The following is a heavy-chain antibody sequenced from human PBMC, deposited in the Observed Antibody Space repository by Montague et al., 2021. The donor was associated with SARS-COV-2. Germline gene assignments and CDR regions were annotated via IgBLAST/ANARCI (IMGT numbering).Heavy chain of an antibody. CDR1: GDSISSGTHY. CDR2: IYYSGST. V-gene: IGHV4-31*03. D-gene: IGHD6-13*01. CDR3: ARSESPSYSSSPFDY. Sequence: TLSLTCTASGDSISSGTHYWSWIRQHPGKGLEWIGYIYYSGSTYYNPSLKSRLSISLDTSKNHFSLRLSSVTAADTAVYYCARSESPSYSSSPFDYWGQGTLVIVSS. J-gene: IGHJ4*02.